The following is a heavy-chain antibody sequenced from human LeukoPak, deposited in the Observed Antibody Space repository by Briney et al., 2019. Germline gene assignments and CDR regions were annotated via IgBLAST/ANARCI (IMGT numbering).Heavy chain of an antibody. CDR3: ARASPGYCTNGVCHLNWFDP. Sequence: PGGSLRLSCAASGFTFSSYEMNWVRQAPGKGLEWVSYISSSGSTIYYADSVKGRFTISRDNAKNSLYLQMNSLRAEDTAVYYCARASPGYCTNGVCHLNWFDPWGQGTLVTVSS. D-gene: IGHD2-8*01. J-gene: IGHJ5*02. V-gene: IGHV3-48*03. CDR2: ISSSGSTI. CDR1: GFTFSSYE.